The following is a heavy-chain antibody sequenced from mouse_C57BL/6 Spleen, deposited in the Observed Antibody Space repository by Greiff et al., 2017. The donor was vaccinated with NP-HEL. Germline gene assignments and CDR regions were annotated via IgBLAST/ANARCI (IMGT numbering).Heavy chain of an antibody. Sequence: VQLQQSGPELVKPGASVKISCKASGYAFSSSWMNWVKQRPGKGLEWIGRIYPGDGDTNYNGKFKGKATLTADKSSSTAYMQLSSLTSGDSAVYFCARVGGGYYLDYWGKGTTLTVSS. J-gene: IGHJ2*01. CDR1: GYAFSSSW. CDR2: IYPGDGDT. V-gene: IGHV1-82*01. CDR3: ARVGGGYYLDY.